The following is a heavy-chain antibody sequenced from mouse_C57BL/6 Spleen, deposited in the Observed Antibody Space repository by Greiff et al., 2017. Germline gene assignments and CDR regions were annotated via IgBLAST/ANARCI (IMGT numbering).Heavy chain of an antibody. CDR1: GYTFTSYW. Sequence: QVQLQQSGAELVKPGASVKVSCKASGYTFTSYWMHWVKQRPGQGLEWIGRIHPSDSDTNYNQKFKGKATLTVATSSSTAYMQLSSLTSEDCAVYCCTMWSSNCGRCAYGGQGTLVTVSA. CDR2: IHPSDSDT. D-gene: IGHD2-5*01. V-gene: IGHV1-74*01. CDR3: TMWSSNCGRCAY. J-gene: IGHJ3*01.